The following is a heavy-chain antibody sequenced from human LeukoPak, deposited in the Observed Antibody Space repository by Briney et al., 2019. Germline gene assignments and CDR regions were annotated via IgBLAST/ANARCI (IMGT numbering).Heavy chain of an antibody. CDR1: GFTFSTYA. D-gene: IGHD2-2*02. CDR2: ISGSGDST. V-gene: IGHV3-23*01. Sequence: PGGSLRLPCVASGFTFSTYAMSWVRQAPGKGLEWVSVISGSGDSTYYADSVKGRFTISTDNSKNTLYLQMNSLRAEDTAVYYCAKWIGGYCTSTSCYTGVYFDYWGQGTLVTVSS. CDR3: AKWIGGYCTSTSCYTGVYFDY. J-gene: IGHJ4*02.